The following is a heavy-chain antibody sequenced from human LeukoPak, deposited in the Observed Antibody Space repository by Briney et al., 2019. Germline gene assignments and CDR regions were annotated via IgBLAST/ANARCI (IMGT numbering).Heavy chain of an antibody. J-gene: IGHJ1*01. CDR1: GFTFNTYA. Sequence: GGSLRLSCAASGFTFNTYAMYWVRQAPGKGLDWVAFIRYDGSEEYYADSVKGRFSISRDNSNNTLYLEINSLRDEDTGVYYCAKGSYTNAWYPAGYLQHWGQGTLVTVSS. CDR2: IRYDGSEE. CDR3: AKGSYTNAWYPAGYLQH. D-gene: IGHD2-2*02. V-gene: IGHV3-30*02.